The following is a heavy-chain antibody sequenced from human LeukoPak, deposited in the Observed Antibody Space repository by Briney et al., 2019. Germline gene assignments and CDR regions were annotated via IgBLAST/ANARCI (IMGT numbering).Heavy chain of an antibody. Sequence: GGSLRLSCAASGFTFINYAMSWVRQAPGKGLEWGSLISGSGSSTYYADSVKGRFTISRDDSRNTLYLQMNSLRAEDTAVYFCARDSASYGRFDYWGQGTLVTVSS. D-gene: IGHD5-18*01. J-gene: IGHJ4*02. V-gene: IGHV3-23*01. CDR1: GFTFINYA. CDR3: ARDSASYGRFDY. CDR2: ISGSGSST.